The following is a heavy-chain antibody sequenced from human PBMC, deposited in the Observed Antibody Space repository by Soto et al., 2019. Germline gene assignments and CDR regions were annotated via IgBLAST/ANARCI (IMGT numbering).Heavy chain of an antibody. J-gene: IGHJ4*02. D-gene: IGHD3-16*02. Sequence: QVQLQQWGAGLLKPSETLSLTCAVYGGSFSGYYWSWIRQPPGKGLEWIGEINHSGSTNYNPSLRSRVTISVDTSKNQFSLKLSSVTAADTAVYYCARYRLRLEELSPSFDYWGQGTLVTVSS. CDR2: INHSGST. V-gene: IGHV4-34*01. CDR1: GGSFSGYY. CDR3: ARYRLRLEELSPSFDY.